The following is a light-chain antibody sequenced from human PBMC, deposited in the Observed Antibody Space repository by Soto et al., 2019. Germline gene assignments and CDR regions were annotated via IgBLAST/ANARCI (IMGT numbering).Light chain of an antibody. Sequence: EIVLTQSPATLSLSPGERATLSCRASQSVRSYLAWYQQKHGKAPRILIYDASNSATGIPAKFSGSGSGTVLTLTISSLEPEDFEVYYCQQHSYCITFGQGTRLEIK. J-gene: IGKJ5*01. V-gene: IGKV3-11*01. CDR3: QQHSYCIT. CDR2: DAS. CDR1: QSVRSY.